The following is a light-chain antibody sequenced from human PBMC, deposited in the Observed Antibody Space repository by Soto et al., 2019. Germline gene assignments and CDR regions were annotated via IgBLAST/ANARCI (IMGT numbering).Light chain of an antibody. Sequence: DIVMTQSPDSLAVSLGERATINCKSSQSVLYSSNNKNYLAWYQQKPGQPPKLLIYWASTRESGVPDRFSGSGSGTDFTLTISSLQAEDVAVYYCQQYYSTYTFSQGTRLEI. CDR3: QQYYSTYT. J-gene: IGKJ5*01. CDR2: WAS. CDR1: QSVLYSSNNKNY. V-gene: IGKV4-1*01.